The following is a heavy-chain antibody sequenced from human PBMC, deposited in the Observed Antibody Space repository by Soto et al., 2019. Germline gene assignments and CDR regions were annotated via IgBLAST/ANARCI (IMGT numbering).Heavy chain of an antibody. CDR2: IIPIFGTA. CDR3: ARGDSNSPLDYYGMDV. Sequence: QVQLVQSGAEVKKPGSSVKVSCKASGGTFSSYAISWVRQAPGQGLEWMGGIIPIFGTANYAQKFQGRVTINADESTSTAYMELGSLRSEDTAGYYCARGDSNSPLDYYGMDVWGQGATVTVSS. J-gene: IGHJ6*02. V-gene: IGHV1-69*01. D-gene: IGHD4-4*01. CDR1: GGTFSSYA.